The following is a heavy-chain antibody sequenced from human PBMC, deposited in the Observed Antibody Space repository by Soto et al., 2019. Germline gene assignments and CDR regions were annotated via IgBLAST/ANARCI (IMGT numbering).Heavy chain of an antibody. CDR1: GFTFSSYW. Sequence: GGSLRLSCAASGFTFSSYWMSWARQAPGKGLEWVANIKQDGSEKYYVDSVKGRFTISRDNAKNSLYLQMNSLRAEDTAVYYCARDSYDFFCGVYYYYYYMDGWGKGTTVTVAS. J-gene: IGHJ6*03. CDR2: IKQDGSEK. CDR3: ARDSYDFFCGVYYYYYYMDG. D-gene: IGHD3-3*01. V-gene: IGHV3-7*01.